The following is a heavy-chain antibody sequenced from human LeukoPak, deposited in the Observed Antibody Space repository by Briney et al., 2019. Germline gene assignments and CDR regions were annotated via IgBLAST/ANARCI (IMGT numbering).Heavy chain of an antibody. D-gene: IGHD1-26*01. CDR1: GFTFGDYA. Sequence: GGSLKLSCTAPGFTFGDYAMSWVRQAPGKGLGWVGFIRSKAYGGTTEYAASVKGRFTISRDDSKSIAYLQMNSLKTEDTAVYYCTTGVVGAMNTAVDYWGQGTLVTVSS. CDR2: IRSKAYGGTT. CDR3: TTGVVGAMNTAVDY. V-gene: IGHV3-49*04. J-gene: IGHJ4*02.